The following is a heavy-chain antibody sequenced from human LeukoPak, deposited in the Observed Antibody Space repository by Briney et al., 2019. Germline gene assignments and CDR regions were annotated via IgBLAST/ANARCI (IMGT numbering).Heavy chain of an antibody. CDR1: GFTFTRYW. V-gene: IGHV3-7*01. D-gene: IGHD5-12*01. J-gene: IGHJ3*02. CDR2: INQDGRDT. CDR3: ARVDGRGATDDAFDI. Sequence: PGGSLRLSCAASGFTFTRYWMSWVRQAPGKRLEWVANINQDGRDTYYVDSVRGRFTVSRDNAKNSVYLQMDSLRAEDTAVYYCARVDGRGATDDAFDIGGQGTTATVSA.